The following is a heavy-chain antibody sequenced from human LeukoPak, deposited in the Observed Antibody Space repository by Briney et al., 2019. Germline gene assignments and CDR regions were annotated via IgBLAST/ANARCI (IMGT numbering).Heavy chain of an antibody. Sequence: SETLSLTCTVSGYSISSGYYWGWIRQPPGKGLEWIGSIYHSGSTYYNPSLKSRVTISVDTSKNQFSLKLSSVTAADTAVYYCARDGLYSSSWFGYWGQGTLVTVSS. J-gene: IGHJ4*02. D-gene: IGHD6-13*01. CDR1: GYSISSGYY. CDR3: ARDGLYSSSWFGY. V-gene: IGHV4-38-2*02. CDR2: IYHSGST.